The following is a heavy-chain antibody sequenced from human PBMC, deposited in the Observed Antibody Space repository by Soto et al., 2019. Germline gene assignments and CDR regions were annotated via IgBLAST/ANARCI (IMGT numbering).Heavy chain of an antibody. Sequence: CKVSGYNFINYWIGWVRQMPGKGPDLMGIIYPADSDTRYSPSFRGQVTISADKSISTAYLQWSGLKASDTAMYYCALPLHYNFWGRLVNYGMDVWGPGTTVTVSS. CDR2: IYPADSDT. D-gene: IGHD3-3*01. CDR1: GYNFINYW. CDR3: ALPLHYNFWGRLVNYGMDV. V-gene: IGHV5-51*01. J-gene: IGHJ6*02.